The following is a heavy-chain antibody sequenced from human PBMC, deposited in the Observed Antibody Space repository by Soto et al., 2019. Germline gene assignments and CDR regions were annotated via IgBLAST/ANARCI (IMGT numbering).Heavy chain of an antibody. CDR3: ARRYGWNFDY. V-gene: IGHV4-59*08. J-gene: IGHJ4*02. CDR1: GGSISSYY. CDR2: IFYSGST. D-gene: IGHD6-19*01. Sequence: QMQLQESGPGLVKPSETLSLTCTVSGGSISSYYWSWVRQPPGKGLEWIGYIFYSGSTNYNPSLKRRVTRSVDTSNNQFSLKLSSVTAADTAVYYCARRYGWNFDYWGQGTLVTVSS.